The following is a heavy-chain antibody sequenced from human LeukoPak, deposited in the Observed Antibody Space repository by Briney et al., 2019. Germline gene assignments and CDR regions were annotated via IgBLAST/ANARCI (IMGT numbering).Heavy chain of an antibody. V-gene: IGHV3-13*01. D-gene: IGHD3-22*01. J-gene: IGHJ3*02. CDR3: ARAGLAYDSSGYYLRDDAFDI. CDR2: IGTAGDT. CDR1: GFTFSSYD. Sequence: GGSLRLSCAASGFTFSSYDMHWVRQAPGKGLEWVSAIGTAGDTYYPGSVEGRSTISRENAKNSLYLQMNSLRAGDTAVYYCARAGLAYDSSGYYLRDDAFDIWGQGTMVTVSS.